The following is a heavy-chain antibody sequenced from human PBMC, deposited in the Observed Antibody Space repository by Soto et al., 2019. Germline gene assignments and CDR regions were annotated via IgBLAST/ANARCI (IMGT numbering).Heavy chain of an antibody. Sequence: GGSLRLSCAASGFTFSSYAMSWVRQAPGKGLEWVSAISGSGGSTYYADSVKGRFTISRDNSKNTLYLQMNSLRAEDTAVYYCATSPTDPLRYFDWLLGAGVFDYWGQGTLVTVSS. CDR1: GFTFSSYA. D-gene: IGHD3-9*01. CDR3: ATSPTDPLRYFDWLLGAGVFDY. J-gene: IGHJ4*02. CDR2: ISGSGGST. V-gene: IGHV3-23*01.